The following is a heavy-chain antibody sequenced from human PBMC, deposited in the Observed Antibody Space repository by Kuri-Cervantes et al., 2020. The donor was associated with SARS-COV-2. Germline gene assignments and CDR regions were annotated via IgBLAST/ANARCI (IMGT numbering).Heavy chain of an antibody. Sequence: GESLKISCAASGFTFSSYAMHWVRQAPGKGLEWVAVISYDGSNKYYADSVKGRFTISRDISKNTVYLQMNSLRADDTAIYYCASNLAPVGATSYWGQGTLVTVSS. CDR2: ISYDGSNK. CDR1: GFTFSSYA. D-gene: IGHD1-26*01. CDR3: ASNLAPVGATSY. J-gene: IGHJ4*02. V-gene: IGHV3-30*07.